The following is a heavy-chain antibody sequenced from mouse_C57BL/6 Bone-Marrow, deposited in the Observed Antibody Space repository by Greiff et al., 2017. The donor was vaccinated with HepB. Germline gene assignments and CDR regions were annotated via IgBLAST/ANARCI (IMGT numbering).Heavy chain of an antibody. D-gene: IGHD2-5*01. Sequence: EVQLQESGGGLVKPGGSLKLSCAASGFTFSDYGMHWVRQAPEKGLEWVAYISSGSSTIYYADTVKGRFTISRDNAKNTLFLQMTSLRSEDTAMYYCAREGAYYSNYCFAYWGQGTLVTVSA. J-gene: IGHJ3*01. CDR3: AREGAYYSNYCFAY. CDR2: ISSGSSTI. V-gene: IGHV5-17*01. CDR1: GFTFSDYG.